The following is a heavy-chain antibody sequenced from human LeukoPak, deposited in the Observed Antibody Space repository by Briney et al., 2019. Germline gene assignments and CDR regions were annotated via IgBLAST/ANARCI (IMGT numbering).Heavy chain of an antibody. V-gene: IGHV3-11*04. D-gene: IGHD3-22*01. CDR3: AIQITMIVVVPYFDY. Sequence: PGGSLRLSCAASGLTLSDYSMTWIRQAPGKGLEWVAYISSSGSTIYSADSVKGRFTVSRDNAKNSLFLHMNSLRAEDTAIYYCAIQITMIVVVPYFDYWGQGTLVTVSS. CDR1: GLTLSDYS. CDR2: ISSSGSTI. J-gene: IGHJ4*02.